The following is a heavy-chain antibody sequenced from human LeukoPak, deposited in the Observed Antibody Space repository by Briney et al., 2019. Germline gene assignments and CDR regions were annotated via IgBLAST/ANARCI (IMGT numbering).Heavy chain of an antibody. CDR2: ISGSGGST. CDR3: AKDHLSYYYDSSGQDAFDI. J-gene: IGHJ3*02. D-gene: IGHD3-22*01. Sequence: GGSLRLSCAASGFTFSSYAMSWVRQAPGKGLEWVSAISGSGGSTYYADSVKGRFTISRDNSKNTLYLQMNSLRAEDTAVYYCAKDHLSYYYDSSGQDAFDIWGQGTMVTVSS. V-gene: IGHV3-23*01. CDR1: GFTFSSYA.